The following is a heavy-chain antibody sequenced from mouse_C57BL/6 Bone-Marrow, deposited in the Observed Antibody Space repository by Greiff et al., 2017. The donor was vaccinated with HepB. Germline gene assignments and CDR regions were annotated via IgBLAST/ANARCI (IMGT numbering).Heavy chain of an antibody. V-gene: IGHV6-3*01. CDR1: GFTFSNYW. CDR3: TGIGYFDV. J-gene: IGHJ1*03. Sequence: KVEESGGGLVQPGGSMKLSCVASGFTFSNYWMNWVRQSPEKGLEWVAQIRLKSDNYATHYAESVKGRFTISRDDSKSSVYLQMNNLRAEDTGIYYCTGIGYFDVWGTGTTVTVSS. CDR2: IRLKSDNYAT.